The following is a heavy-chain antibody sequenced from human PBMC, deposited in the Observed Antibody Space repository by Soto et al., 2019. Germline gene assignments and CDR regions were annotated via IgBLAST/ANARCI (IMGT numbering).Heavy chain of an antibody. D-gene: IGHD3-22*01. CDR3: ARDRVYYYDNSGYYNFDY. V-gene: IGHV3-30-3*01. J-gene: IGHJ4*02. CDR2: VSYDGSKQ. Sequence: QVQLVESGGGVVQPGRSLRVSCAASGFTFSNYAMHWVRQAPGKGLEWVAVVSYDGSKQFYADSVEGRFTISRDSSKSTLYLHMDNLRDGHTAVYYCARDRVYYYDNSGYYNFDYWGQGTLVTVSS. CDR1: GFTFSNYA.